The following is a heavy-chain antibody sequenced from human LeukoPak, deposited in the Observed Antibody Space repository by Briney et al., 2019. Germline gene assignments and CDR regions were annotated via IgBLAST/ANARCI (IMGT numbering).Heavy chain of an antibody. CDR1: GFTFSNYA. Sequence: GGSLRLSCAASGFTFSNYAMTWVRQAPGKGLDWVSIISDAGGSTYYADSVRGRFTISRDNAKNTLYLQMNSLRAEDTAVYYCARVTPTELRYFDWFQKGNAFDIWGQGTMVTVSS. CDR2: ISDAGGST. CDR3: ARVTPTELRYFDWFQKGNAFDI. J-gene: IGHJ3*02. D-gene: IGHD3-9*01. V-gene: IGHV3-23*01.